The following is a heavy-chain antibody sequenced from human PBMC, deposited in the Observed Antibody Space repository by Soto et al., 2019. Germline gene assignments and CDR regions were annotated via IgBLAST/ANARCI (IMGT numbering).Heavy chain of an antibody. V-gene: IGHV3-74*01. CDR3: ARVPSPPYYDFSSGPATNGMDV. Sequence: EVQLVESGGGLVQPGGSLRLSCAASGFTFSMYWMHWVRQVPGKGPEWVSRINDDGISTNYADSVKGRFTISRDNAKNTLYLQMNALRVEDTAVYYCARVPSPPYYDFSSGPATNGMDVWGQGTTVTVSS. J-gene: IGHJ6*02. CDR2: INDDGIST. CDR1: GFTFSMYW. D-gene: IGHD3-3*01.